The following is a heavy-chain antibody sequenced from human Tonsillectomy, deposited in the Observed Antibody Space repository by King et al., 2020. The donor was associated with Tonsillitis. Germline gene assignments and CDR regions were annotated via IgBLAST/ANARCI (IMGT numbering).Heavy chain of an antibody. Sequence: VQLVESGGGLVQPGGSLRLSCAASGFTFSSYAMSWVRQAPGKGLEWVSAISGSGGSTYYADSVKGRLTISRDNSKNTLYLQMNSLRAEDTAVYYCAKRLDGGLLQRYGWGSDPGYFDYWGQGTLVSVSS. J-gene: IGHJ4*02. CDR2: ISGSGGST. CDR1: GFTFSSYA. D-gene: IGHD3-16*02. V-gene: IGHV3-23*04. CDR3: AKRLDGGLLQRYGWGSDPGYFDY.